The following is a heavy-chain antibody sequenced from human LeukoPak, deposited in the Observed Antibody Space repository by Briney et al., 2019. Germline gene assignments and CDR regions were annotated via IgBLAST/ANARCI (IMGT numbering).Heavy chain of an antibody. J-gene: IGHJ4*02. D-gene: IGHD5-18*01. Sequence: SETLTLTCTVSGGSISTYYWSGIRQPAGKGLEWIGRIYLSGRTNYTPSLQSRVTMSVDTSRNQFSLKLRSVTAADTAVYYCAREASDTAMATYYFDYWGQGTLVTVSS. CDR2: IYLSGRT. V-gene: IGHV4-4*07. CDR1: GGSISTYY. CDR3: AREASDTAMATYYFDY.